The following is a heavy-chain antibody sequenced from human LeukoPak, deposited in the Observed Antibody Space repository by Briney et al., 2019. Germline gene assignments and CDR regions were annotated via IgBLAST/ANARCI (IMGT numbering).Heavy chain of an antibody. CDR3: AKGYYGMDV. CDR2: ISYDGSNK. V-gene: IGHV3-30*18. J-gene: IGHJ6*02. CDR1: GFTFSSYG. Sequence: PGRSLRLSCAASGFTFSSYGMHWVRQAPSKGLEWVAVISYDGSNKYYVDSVKGRFTISRDNSKNTLYLQMNSLRAEDTAVYYCAKGYYGMDVWGQGTTVTVSS.